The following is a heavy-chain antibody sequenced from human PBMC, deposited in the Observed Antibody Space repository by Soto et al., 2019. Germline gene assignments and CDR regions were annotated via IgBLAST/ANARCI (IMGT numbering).Heavy chain of an antibody. J-gene: IGHJ4*02. Sequence: QVRLQESGPGLVKPSQTLSLTCTVSGGSISSGDYFWSWVRQPPGKGLEWIGYIYYTGRTSYNPSLKSRNTMSVDTSKNQFSLKVSPVTAADTAVYFCARADGYYRLYEYWGQGTLVTVSS. CDR1: GGSISSGDYF. V-gene: IGHV4-30-4*01. CDR2: IYYTGRT. CDR3: ARADGYYRLYEY. D-gene: IGHD3-3*01.